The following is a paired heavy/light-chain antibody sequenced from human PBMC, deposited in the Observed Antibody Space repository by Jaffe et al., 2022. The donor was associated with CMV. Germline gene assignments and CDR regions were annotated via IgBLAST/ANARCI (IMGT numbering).Light chain of an antibody. V-gene: IGLV2-14*03. CDR1: SSDVGGYNY. J-gene: IGLJ1*01. Sequence: QSALTQPASVSGSPGQSITISCTGTSSDVGGYNYVSWYQQHPGKAPKLMIYDVSNRPSGVSNRFSGSKSGNTASLTISGLQAEDEADYYCSSYTSSSTLLYVFGTGTKVTVL. CDR3: SSYTSSSTLLYV. CDR2: DVS.
Heavy chain of an antibody. D-gene: IGHD3-22*01. CDR3: AKDASPGYYDSSGYYGDAFDI. CDR2: ISWNSGSI. J-gene: IGHJ3*02. Sequence: EVQLVESGGGLVQPGRSLRLSCAASGFTFDDYAMHWVRQAPGKGLEWVSGISWNSGSIGYADSVKGRFTISRDNAKNSLYLQMNSLRAEDTALYYCAKDASPGYYDSSGYYGDAFDIWGQGTMVTVSS. V-gene: IGHV3-9*01. CDR1: GFTFDDYA.